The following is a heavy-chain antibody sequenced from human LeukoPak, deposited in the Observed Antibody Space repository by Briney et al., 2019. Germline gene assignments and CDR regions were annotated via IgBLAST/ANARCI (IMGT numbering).Heavy chain of an antibody. D-gene: IGHD4/OR15-4a*01. CDR2: KKEDGSEK. V-gene: IGHV3-7*01. Sequence: GGSLRLSCAVSGFIFSSYWMNWVRQAPGKGLEWVGKKKEDGSEKYYVDSVKGRLTISRDNAKNSTDLQMNSLRAEDTAVYYCARAEYGPMDVWGQGTTVTVSS. CDR1: GFIFSSYW. CDR3: ARAEYGPMDV. J-gene: IGHJ6*02.